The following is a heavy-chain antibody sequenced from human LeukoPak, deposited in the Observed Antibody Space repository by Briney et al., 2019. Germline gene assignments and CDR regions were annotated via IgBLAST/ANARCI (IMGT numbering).Heavy chain of an antibody. CDR2: MNPNSGNT. CDR1: GYTFTSYD. J-gene: IGHJ4*02. Sequence: GASVKVSCKASGYTFTSYDINWVRQATGQGLEWMGWMNPNSGNTGYAQKFQGRVTMTRNTSISTAYMEPSSLRSEDTAVYYCARVNGPYDFWSGYYTWGYYFDYWGQGTLVTVSS. CDR3: ARVNGPYDFWSGYYTWGYYFDY. D-gene: IGHD3-3*01. V-gene: IGHV1-8*01.